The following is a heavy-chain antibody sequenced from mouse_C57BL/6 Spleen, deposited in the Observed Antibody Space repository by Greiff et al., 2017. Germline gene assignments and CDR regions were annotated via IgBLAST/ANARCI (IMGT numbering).Heavy chain of an antibody. CDR2: ISSGSSTI. CDR1: GFTFSDYG. V-gene: IGHV5-17*01. D-gene: IGHD4-1*01. Sequence: EVKLVESGGGLVKPGGSLKLSCAASGFTFSDYGMHWVRQAPEQGLEWVAYISSGSSTIYYADTVKGRFTISRDNAKNTLFLQMTSLRSEDTAMYYCAKLGRDYAMDYWGQGTSVTVSS. CDR3: AKLGRDYAMDY. J-gene: IGHJ4*01.